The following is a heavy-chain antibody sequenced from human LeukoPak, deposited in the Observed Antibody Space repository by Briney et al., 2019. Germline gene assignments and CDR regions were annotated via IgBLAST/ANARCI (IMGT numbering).Heavy chain of an antibody. CDR3: AKGYYDFWSGYFDY. Sequence: PGGSLRLSCAASGFTVRDSYMSWVRQAPGKRLEWLSFIYVSGTTFYAASVKGRFTISRDNSKNTLYLQMNSLRAEDTAVYYCAKGYYDFWSGYFDYWGQGTLVTVSS. CDR1: GFTVRDSY. J-gene: IGHJ4*02. D-gene: IGHD3-3*01. CDR2: IYVSGTT. V-gene: IGHV3-53*01.